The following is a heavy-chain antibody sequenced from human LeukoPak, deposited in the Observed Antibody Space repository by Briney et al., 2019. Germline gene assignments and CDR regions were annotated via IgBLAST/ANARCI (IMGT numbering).Heavy chain of an antibody. D-gene: IGHD1-7*01. Sequence: RSLRLSCTASGFTSGDYAMSWVRQAPGKGLEWVGFIISKAYGGTKEYAASVKGRFTILRDDSKSIAYLQMNSLKTEDTAVYYCTRATGTNALRGLRYYYYYYMDVWGKGTTVTVSS. CDR3: TRATGTNALRGLRYYYYYYMDV. CDR1: GFTSGDYA. J-gene: IGHJ6*03. V-gene: IGHV3-49*04. CDR2: IISKAYGGTK.